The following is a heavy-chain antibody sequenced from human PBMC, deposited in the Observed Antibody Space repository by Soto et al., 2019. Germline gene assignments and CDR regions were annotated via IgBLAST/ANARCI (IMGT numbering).Heavy chain of an antibody. D-gene: IGHD6-13*01. CDR2: IDPSDSYT. CDR1: GYSFTSYW. J-gene: IGHJ4*02. V-gene: IGHV5-10-1*01. Sequence: GESLKISCKGSGYSFTSYWISWVRQMPGKGLEWMGRIDPSDSYTNYSPSFQGHVAISADKSVNTASLQWSSLKASDTAMYYCARATITAAGTTFDYWGQGTLVTVSS. CDR3: ARATITAAGTTFDY.